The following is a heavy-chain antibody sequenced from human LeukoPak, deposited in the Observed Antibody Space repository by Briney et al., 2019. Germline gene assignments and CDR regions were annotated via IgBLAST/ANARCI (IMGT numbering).Heavy chain of an antibody. J-gene: IGHJ4*02. CDR2: MYHSGST. D-gene: IGHD3-3*01. CDR1: GYSISSGYY. V-gene: IGHV4-38-2*01. Sequence: SETLSLTCAVSGYSISSGYYWGWIRQPPGKGLEWIGSMYHSGSTYYNPSLKSRVTISVDTSKNQFSLKLSSVTAADTAVYYCARRAGYDFWSGYLDWGQGTLVTVSS. CDR3: ARRAGYDFWSGYLD.